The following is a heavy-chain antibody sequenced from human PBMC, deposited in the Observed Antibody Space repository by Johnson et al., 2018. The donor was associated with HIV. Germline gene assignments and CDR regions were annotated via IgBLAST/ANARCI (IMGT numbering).Heavy chain of an antibody. V-gene: IGHV3-7*05. Sequence: VQLVESGGGLVQPGGSLKLSCAASGFTFSGSAMHWVRQASGKGLEWVANINQDASEKSYVDSVKGRFTISRDNANNSLSLQMSGLRADDTALYYCARAYSGSYAPRSAFDIWGQGTMVTVSS. CDR3: ARAYSGSYAPRSAFDI. D-gene: IGHD1-26*01. CDR1: GFTFSGSA. J-gene: IGHJ3*02. CDR2: INQDASEK.